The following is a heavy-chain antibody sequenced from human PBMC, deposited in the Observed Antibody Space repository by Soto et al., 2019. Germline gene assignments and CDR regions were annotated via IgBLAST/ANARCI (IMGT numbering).Heavy chain of an antibody. CDR1: VFTLSLSV. Sequence: YLKLSYTAPVFTLSLSVIHLVRQAPGKGLELVAVIWSDGSHNYYADSVKGRFTVSRDNSKNTLYLQMNSLTVEDTAVYYCATDNNYTMDVWGQGT. J-gene: IGHJ6*02. V-gene: IGHV3-33*01. CDR2: IWSDGSHN. CDR3: ATDNNYTMDV.